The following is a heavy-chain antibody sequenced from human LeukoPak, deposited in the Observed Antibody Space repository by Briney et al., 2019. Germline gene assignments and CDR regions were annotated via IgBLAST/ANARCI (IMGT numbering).Heavy chain of an antibody. V-gene: IGHV1-18*01. CDR1: GYTFTSYG. J-gene: IGHJ3*02. CDR2: ISAYNGNT. CDR3: AREGYCSGGSCYPDAFGI. D-gene: IGHD2-15*01. Sequence: VASVKVSCKASGYTFTSYGISWVRQAPGQGLEWMGRISAYNGNTNYAQKLQGRVTMTTDTSTSTAYMELRSLRSDDTAVYYCAREGYCSGGSCYPDAFGIWGQGTMVTVSS.